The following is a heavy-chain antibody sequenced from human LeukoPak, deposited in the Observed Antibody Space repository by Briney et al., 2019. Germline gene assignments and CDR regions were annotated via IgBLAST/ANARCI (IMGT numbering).Heavy chain of an antibody. V-gene: IGHV3-15*01. CDR2: IKSKTDGGTP. J-gene: IGHJ4*02. D-gene: IGHD6-13*01. Sequence: GGSLRLSCAASGLTFSNAWMSWVRQAPGKGLEWVGRIKSKTDGGTPDYAAPVKGRFTISRDDSKNTLYLQMNSLKTEDTAVYHCTRVSRSSWYDYWGPGTLVTVSS. CDR1: GLTFSNAW. CDR3: TRVSRSSWYDY.